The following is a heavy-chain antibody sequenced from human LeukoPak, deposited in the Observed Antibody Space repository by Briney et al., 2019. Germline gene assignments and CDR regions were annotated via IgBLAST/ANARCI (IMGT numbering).Heavy chain of an antibody. Sequence: SETLSLTCTVSGGSISSYYWSWIRQPPGKGLEWIGYIYCSGSTNYNPSLKSRVTISVDTSKNQFSLKLSSVTAADTAVYYCARGWDTAMVEGNWFDPWGQGTLVTVSS. CDR1: GGSISSYY. CDR3: ARGWDTAMVEGNWFDP. J-gene: IGHJ5*02. V-gene: IGHV4-59*01. D-gene: IGHD5-18*01. CDR2: IYCSGST.